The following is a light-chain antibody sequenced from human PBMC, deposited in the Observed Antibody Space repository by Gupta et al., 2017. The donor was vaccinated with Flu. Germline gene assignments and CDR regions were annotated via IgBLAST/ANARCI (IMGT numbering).Light chain of an antibody. CDR3: SSYTFAATRWV. CDR1: SSDIGGYND. CDR2: EVT. V-gene: IGLV2-14*01. J-gene: IGLJ3*02. Sequence: QSPLTQPASVSGSPGQSITVPCPGTSSDIGGYNDVSWYQQKSGEAPKLLLYEVTKRPSGVSDRFSGSKSDNTASLTISGLQAEDEATYHCSSYTFAATRWVFGGGTTVTVL.